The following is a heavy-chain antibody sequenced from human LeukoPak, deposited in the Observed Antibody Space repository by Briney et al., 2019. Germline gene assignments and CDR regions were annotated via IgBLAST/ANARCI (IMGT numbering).Heavy chain of an antibody. D-gene: IGHD5-12*01. CDR3: ARDRGVAAHLDY. CDR2: IWFDGTNK. J-gene: IGHJ4*02. V-gene: IGHV3-33*01. Sequence: GGSLRLSCAASGFTFSNYGMHWVRQAPGKGVEWVAVIWFDGTNKYYADSVRGRFTISRDNSKNTLYLQMSSLRAEDTAVYYCARDRGVAAHLDYWGQGTLVTVSS. CDR1: GFTFSNYG.